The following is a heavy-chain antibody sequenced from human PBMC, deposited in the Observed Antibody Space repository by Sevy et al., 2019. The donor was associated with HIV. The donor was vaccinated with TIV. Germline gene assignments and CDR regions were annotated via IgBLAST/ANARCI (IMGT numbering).Heavy chain of an antibody. V-gene: IGHV4-59*01. CDR2: IYYSGST. D-gene: IGHD1-1*01. J-gene: IGHJ6*02. CDR1: GGSMNLYY. CDR3: ARGGGRTDWGMDV. Sequence: SETLSLTCSVSGGSMNLYYWSWIRQPPGKGLEWIGFIYYSGSTNYNPSLKSRVTISVDTSENQFSLRLSSVSAADTAVYYCARGGGRTDWGMDVWGPGTTVTVSS.